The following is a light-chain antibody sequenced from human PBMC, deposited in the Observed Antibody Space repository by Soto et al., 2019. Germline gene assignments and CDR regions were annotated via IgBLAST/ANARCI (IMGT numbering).Light chain of an antibody. CDR1: SGHSNYA. CDR2: LNSDGSH. Sequence: QSVLTQSPSASASLGASVKLTCTLSSGHSNYAIAWHQQQSEKGPRYLMKLNSDGSHSKGDGIPDRFSGSSSGAERYLTISSHQSEDEADYYCQTWGSGIVVFGGGTQLTVL. V-gene: IGLV4-69*01. CDR3: QTWGSGIVV. J-gene: IGLJ2*01.